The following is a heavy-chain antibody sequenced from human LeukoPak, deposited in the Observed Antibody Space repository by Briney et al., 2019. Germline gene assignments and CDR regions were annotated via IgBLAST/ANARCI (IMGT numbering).Heavy chain of an antibody. CDR2: IKQDGSEK. CDR3: AKEVSGSGSYYGGNDY. D-gene: IGHD3-10*01. J-gene: IGHJ4*02. Sequence: PGGSLRLSCAASGFTFSSYWMSWVRQAPGKGLEWVANIKQDGSEKYYVDSVKGRFTISRDNAKNSLYLQMNSLRAEDTAVYYCAKEVSGSGSYYGGNDYWGQGTLVIVSS. V-gene: IGHV3-7*03. CDR1: GFTFSSYW.